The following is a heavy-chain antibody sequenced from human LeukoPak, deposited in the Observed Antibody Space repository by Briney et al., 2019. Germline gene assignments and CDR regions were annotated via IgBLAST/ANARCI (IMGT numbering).Heavy chain of an antibody. CDR3: ARDGSGWYYCYY. J-gene: IGHJ4*02. CDR2: ISSGSSYI. D-gene: IGHD6-19*01. CDR1: GFTFSSYS. Sequence: GGSLRLSCAASGFTFSSYSMNWVRQAPGKGLEWVSSISSGSSYIYYADSVKGRFTISRDNAKNSLYLQMNSLRAEDTAVYYCARDGSGWYYCYYWGQGTLVTVSS. V-gene: IGHV3-21*01.